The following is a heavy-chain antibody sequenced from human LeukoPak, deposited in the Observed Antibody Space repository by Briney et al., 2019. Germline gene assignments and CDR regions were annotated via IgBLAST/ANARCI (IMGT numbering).Heavy chain of an antibody. CDR1: GGTFSSYA. D-gene: IGHD3-10*01. V-gene: IGHV1-18*01. J-gene: IGHJ5*02. CDR3: ARDYYGSGFPFDP. CDR2: ISAYNGNT. Sequence: ASVKVSCKASGGTFSSYAISWVRQAPGQGLEWMGWISAYNGNTNYAQKLQGRVTMTTDTSTSTAYMELRSLRSDDTAVYYCARDYYGSGFPFDPWGQGTLVTVSS.